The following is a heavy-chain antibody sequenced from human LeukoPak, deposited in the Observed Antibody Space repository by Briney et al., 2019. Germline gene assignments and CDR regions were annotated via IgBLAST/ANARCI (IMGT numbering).Heavy chain of an antibody. J-gene: IGHJ4*02. Sequence: SETLSLTCTVSGGSISSSSYYWGWIRQPPGKGLEWIGSIYYSGSTYYNPSLKSRVTISVDTSKNQFSLKLSSVTAADTAVYYCARRSTRYSGSYDYWGQGTLVTVSP. CDR3: ARRSTRYSGSYDY. CDR2: IYYSGST. V-gene: IGHV4-39*07. CDR1: GGSISSSSYY. D-gene: IGHD1-26*01.